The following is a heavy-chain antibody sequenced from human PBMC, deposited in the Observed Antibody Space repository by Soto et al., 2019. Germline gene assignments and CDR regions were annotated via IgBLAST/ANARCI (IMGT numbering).Heavy chain of an antibody. Sequence: QLQLQESGSGLVKPSQTLSLTCAVSGGSISSGGYSWSWIRQPPGKGLEWIGYIYHSGSTYYNPYLKSRVTISVDRYKNQFSLKLSSVTAADTAVYSCARAAMYYDSSGYYCYFDYWGQGTLVTVSS. CDR3: ARAAMYYDSSGYYCYFDY. CDR2: IYHSGST. CDR1: GGSISSGGYS. V-gene: IGHV4-30-2*01. J-gene: IGHJ4*02. D-gene: IGHD3-22*01.